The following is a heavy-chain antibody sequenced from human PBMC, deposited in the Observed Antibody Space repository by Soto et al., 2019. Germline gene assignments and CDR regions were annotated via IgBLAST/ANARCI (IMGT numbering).Heavy chain of an antibody. D-gene: IGHD1-7*01. Sequence: PGGSLRLSCAVPGGIFHGYGMHWVRQAPGKGLEWVAIIRFDGSNEEYADSVKGRFTISRDNSKNTLYLQMNTLGAEDTAVYYCARDVIGGTVPRGYIDYWGRGPLVTGSS. CDR2: IRFDGSNE. V-gene: IGHV3-33*01. CDR1: GGIFHGYG. J-gene: IGHJ4*02. CDR3: ARDVIGGTVPRGYIDY.